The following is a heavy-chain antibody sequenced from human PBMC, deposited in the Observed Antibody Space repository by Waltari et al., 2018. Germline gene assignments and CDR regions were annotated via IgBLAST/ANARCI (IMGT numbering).Heavy chain of an antibody. CDR2: ISWNSGSI. V-gene: IGHV3-9*01. CDR1: GFTFDDYA. D-gene: IGHD5-12*01. J-gene: IGHJ6*02. Sequence: EVQLVESGGGLVQPGRSLRLSCAASGFTFDDYAMHWVRQAPGKGLEWVSGISWNSGSIGYADSVKGRFTISRDNAKNSLYLQMNSLRAEDTALYYCAKVGEMATGWGYYGRDVWGQG. CDR3: AKVGEMATGWGYYGRDV.